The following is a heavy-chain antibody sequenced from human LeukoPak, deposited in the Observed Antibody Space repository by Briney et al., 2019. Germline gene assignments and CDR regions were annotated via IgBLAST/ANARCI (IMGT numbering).Heavy chain of an antibody. CDR2: ISSSSTI. V-gene: IGHV3-48*02. J-gene: IGHJ6*02. D-gene: IGHD3-10*01. CDR1: GFTFSSYS. CDR3: ARVRGSGGHYYYYGMDV. Sequence: PGGSLRLSCAASGFTFSSYSMNWVRQAPGKGLEWVSYISSSSTIYYADSVKGRFTISRDNAKNSLYLQMNSLRDEDTAVYYCARVRGSGGHYYYYGMDVWGQGTTVTVSS.